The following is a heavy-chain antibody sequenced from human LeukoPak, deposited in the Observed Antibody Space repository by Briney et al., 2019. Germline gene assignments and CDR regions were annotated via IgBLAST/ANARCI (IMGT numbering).Heavy chain of an antibody. Sequence: ASVKVSCKASGYTFSAHHIHWVRQAPGQGLERMGWIVPDGRDTKYAEKLQGRMTLTVDTSITTAYMELHSLTSDDTAVYYCSGRYGPGPVWGQGTLITASS. J-gene: IGHJ4*02. V-gene: IGHV1-2*02. D-gene: IGHD3-10*01. CDR3: SGRYGPGPV. CDR1: GYTFSAHH. CDR2: IVPDGRDT.